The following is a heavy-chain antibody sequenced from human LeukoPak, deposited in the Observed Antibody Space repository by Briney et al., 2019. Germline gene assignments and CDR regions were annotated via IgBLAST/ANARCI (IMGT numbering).Heavy chain of an antibody. CDR3: ARPTGRGDYPTDAFDI. Sequence: SGTLSLTCAVSDGSISISNWWSWVRQPPGKGLEWIGEIYHSGSTNYNPSLKSRVTISVDKSKNQFSLKLSSVTAADTAVYYCARPTGRGDYPTDAFDIWGQGTLVTVSS. CDR1: DGSISISNW. CDR2: IYHSGST. D-gene: IGHD4-11*01. J-gene: IGHJ3*02. V-gene: IGHV4-4*02.